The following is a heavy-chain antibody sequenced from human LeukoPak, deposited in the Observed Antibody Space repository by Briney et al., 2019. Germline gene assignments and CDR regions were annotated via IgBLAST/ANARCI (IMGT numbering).Heavy chain of an antibody. CDR1: GFTFSSYS. J-gene: IGHJ4*02. D-gene: IGHD3-10*01. Sequence: GGSLRLPCAASGFTFSSYSMNWVRQAPGKGLEWVSSISSSSSYIYYADSVKGRFTISRDNAKNSLYLQMNSLRAEDTAVYYCARDDTISGSFDYWGQGTLVTVSS. V-gene: IGHV3-21*01. CDR2: ISSSSSYI. CDR3: ARDDTISGSFDY.